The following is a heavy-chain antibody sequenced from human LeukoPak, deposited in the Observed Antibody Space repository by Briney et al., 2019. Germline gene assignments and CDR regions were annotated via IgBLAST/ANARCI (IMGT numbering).Heavy chain of an antibody. D-gene: IGHD6-19*01. CDR2: IYTSGST. V-gene: IGHV4-61*02. J-gene: IGHJ5*02. Sequence: SETLSLTCTVSGGSISSGSYYWSWIRQPAGKGLEWIGRIYTSGSTNHNPSLKSRVTISVDTSKNQFSLKLSSVTAADTAVYYCAGAVAGMNWFDPWGQGTLVTVSS. CDR1: GGSISSGSYY. CDR3: AGAVAGMNWFDP.